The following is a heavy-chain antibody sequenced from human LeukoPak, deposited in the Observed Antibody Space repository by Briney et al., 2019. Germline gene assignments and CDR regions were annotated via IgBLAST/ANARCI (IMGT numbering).Heavy chain of an antibody. Sequence: SETLSLTCTVSGGSMSSHYWSWIRQPPGKGLEWIGYIYYSGSTNYNPSLKSRVTISVDTSKNQFSLKLSSVTAADTAVYYCARDVTYYMDVWGKGTTVTVSS. J-gene: IGHJ6*03. D-gene: IGHD2/OR15-2a*01. CDR1: GGSMSSHY. CDR2: IYYSGST. V-gene: IGHV4-59*11. CDR3: ARDVTYYMDV.